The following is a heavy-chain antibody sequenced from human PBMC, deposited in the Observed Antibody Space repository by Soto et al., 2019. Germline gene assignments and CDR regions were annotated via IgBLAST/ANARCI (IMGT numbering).Heavy chain of an antibody. CDR2: ISGSGTIT. Sequence: SGGSLRLSCAASGFPFSSYAMTWVRQAPGKGLEWVSGISGSGTITYDADSVKGRFAISRDKSKNTLYLQMNSLRAGDTAVYYCAKSLSASPNYFFDSWGQGTLVTVSS. J-gene: IGHJ4*02. D-gene: IGHD1-1*01. CDR3: AKSLSASPNYFFDS. CDR1: GFPFSSYA. V-gene: IGHV3-23*01.